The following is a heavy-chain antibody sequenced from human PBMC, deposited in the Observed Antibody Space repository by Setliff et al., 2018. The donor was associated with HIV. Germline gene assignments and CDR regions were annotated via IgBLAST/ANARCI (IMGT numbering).Heavy chain of an antibody. Sequence: SETLSLTCAVSGYSIRSGYYWGWIRQSPGKGLEWIGTMFRTGTSYYNPSLTSRVTISQDTSKNQFSLKLSSVTAADTAVYYCARWVTFGGAKNAFDIWGQGTMVTVSS. CDR3: ARWVTFGGAKNAFDI. CDR2: MFRTGTS. D-gene: IGHD3-16*01. CDR1: GYSIRSGYY. J-gene: IGHJ3*02. V-gene: IGHV4-38-2*01.